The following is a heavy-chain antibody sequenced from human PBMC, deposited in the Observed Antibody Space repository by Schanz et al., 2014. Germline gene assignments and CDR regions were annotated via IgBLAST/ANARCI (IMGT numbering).Heavy chain of an antibody. CDR3: VRDRRNADLDY. V-gene: IGHV3-11*04. J-gene: IGHJ4*02. Sequence: VQLVESGGGLVQPGGSLRLSCTASGFPFSDYFMAWIRQPPGRGLEWVSYIGNGGVTIYYADSVKGRFTISRDNAKNSLYLEMNSLRAEDTAVYYCVRDRRNADLDYWGQGTLVAVSA. CDR1: GFPFSDYF. D-gene: IGHD1-1*01. CDR2: IGNGGVTI.